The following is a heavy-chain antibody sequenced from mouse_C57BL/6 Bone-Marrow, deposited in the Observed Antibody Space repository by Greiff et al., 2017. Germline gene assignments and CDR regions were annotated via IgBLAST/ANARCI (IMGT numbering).Heavy chain of an antibody. Sequence: QVQLQQSGAELARPGASVKLSCKASGYTFTSYGICWVKQRTGQGLEWIGEIYPRSGNTYYNEKFKGKATLTADKSSSTAYMELRSLTSEDSAVYFCARLYGKGAWFAYWGQGTLVTVSA. CDR2: IYPRSGNT. CDR3: ARLYGKGAWFAY. CDR1: GYTFTSYG. V-gene: IGHV1-81*01. D-gene: IGHD2-1*01. J-gene: IGHJ3*01.